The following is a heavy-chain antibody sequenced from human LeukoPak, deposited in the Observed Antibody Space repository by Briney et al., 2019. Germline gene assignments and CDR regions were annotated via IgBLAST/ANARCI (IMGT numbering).Heavy chain of an antibody. CDR1: GGSISSGDYY. J-gene: IGHJ4*02. CDR3: ARQYCSGGSCGEADY. Sequence: SETLSLTCTVSGGSISSGDYYWSWIRQPPGKGLEWIVYIYYSGSTYYNPSLKSRVTISVYTSKNQFSLKLSSVTAADTAVYYCARQYCSGGSCGEADYWGQGTLVTVSS. V-gene: IGHV4-30-4*08. D-gene: IGHD2-15*01. CDR2: IYYSGST.